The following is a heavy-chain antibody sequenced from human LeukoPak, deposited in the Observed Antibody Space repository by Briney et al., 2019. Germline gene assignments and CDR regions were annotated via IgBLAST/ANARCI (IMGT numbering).Heavy chain of an antibody. D-gene: IGHD3-10*01. CDR3: ARRLITMASDYYGMDV. CDR2: IDPSDSFT. Sequence: GASLKISCKGSGSSFTSYWISWVRQLPGKGLEWMGRIDPSDSFTNYSPSFQGHVTISADKSITTAYLQWSSLKASDPAMHYCARRLITMASDYYGMDVWGQGTTVSASS. J-gene: IGHJ6*02. V-gene: IGHV5-10-1*01. CDR1: GSSFTSYW.